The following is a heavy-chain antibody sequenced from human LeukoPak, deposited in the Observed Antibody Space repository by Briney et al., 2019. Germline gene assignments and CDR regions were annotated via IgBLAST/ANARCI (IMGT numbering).Heavy chain of an antibody. CDR3: ARRCNEMATITGGDY. J-gene: IGHJ4*02. V-gene: IGHV4-34*01. Sequence: SETLSLTCAVYGGSFSGYYWSWIRQPPGKGLEWIGEINHSGSTNYNPSLKSRVTISVDTSKNQFSLKLSSVTAADTAVYYCARRCNEMATITGGDYWGQGTLVTVSS. CDR1: GGSFSGYY. CDR2: INHSGST. D-gene: IGHD5-24*01.